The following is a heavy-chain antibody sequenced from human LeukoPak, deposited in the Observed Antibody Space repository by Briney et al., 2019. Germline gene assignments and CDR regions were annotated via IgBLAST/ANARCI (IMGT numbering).Heavy chain of an antibody. V-gene: IGHV3-9*01. Sequence: GGSLRLSCAASGFTFDDYAMHWVRQAPGKGLEWVSGISWNSGSIGYADSVKGRFTISRDNAKNSLYLQMNSLRAEDTALYYCAKDLPNYYDSSGYYLGGDAFDIWGQGTMVTVSS. J-gene: IGHJ3*02. CDR1: GFTFDDYA. CDR2: ISWNSGSI. D-gene: IGHD3-22*01. CDR3: AKDLPNYYDSSGYYLGGDAFDI.